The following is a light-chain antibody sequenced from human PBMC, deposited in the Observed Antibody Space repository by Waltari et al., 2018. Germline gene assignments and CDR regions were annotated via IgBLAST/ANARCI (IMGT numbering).Light chain of an antibody. CDR2: DND. CDR3: ATWGTGLEAGV. J-gene: IGLJ2*01. V-gene: IGLV1-51*01. CDR1: SSNIGHNY. Sequence: QSLLAQPPSVSAAPGQKVTISCPGSSSNIGHNYVSWYQQLPGTGPKLLIYDNDKRPSGVPDRFSGSKSGTSATLGITGLQTGDEADYYCATWGTGLEAGVFGGGTTLTVL.